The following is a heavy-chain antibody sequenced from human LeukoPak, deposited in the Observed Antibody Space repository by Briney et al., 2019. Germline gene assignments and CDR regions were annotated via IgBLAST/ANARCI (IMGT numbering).Heavy chain of an antibody. Sequence: GGSLRLSCAASGFTFSSYGMHWVRQAPGKGMEWVAVIWYDGSNKYYADSVKGRFTISRDNSENTLYLHMNSLRAEDTAVYYCARLYGTYPGWFDPWGQGTLVTVSS. V-gene: IGHV3-33*01. J-gene: IGHJ5*02. CDR3: ARLYGTYPGWFDP. D-gene: IGHD4-17*01. CDR1: GFTFSSYG. CDR2: IWYDGSNK.